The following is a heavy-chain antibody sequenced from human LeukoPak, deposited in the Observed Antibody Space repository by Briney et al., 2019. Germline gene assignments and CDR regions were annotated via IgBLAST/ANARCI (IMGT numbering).Heavy chain of an antibody. V-gene: IGHV7-4-1*02. J-gene: IGHJ6*02. D-gene: IGHD6-13*01. CDR1: GYTFTSYA. Sequence: ASVKVSCKASGYTFTSYAMNWVRQAPGQGLEWMGWINTNTGNPTYAQGFTGRFVFSLDTSVSTAYLQISSLKAEDTAVYYCAREPLSSSWSYYYYYGMDVWGQGTTVAVSS. CDR3: AREPLSSSWSYYYYYGMDV. CDR2: INTNTGNP.